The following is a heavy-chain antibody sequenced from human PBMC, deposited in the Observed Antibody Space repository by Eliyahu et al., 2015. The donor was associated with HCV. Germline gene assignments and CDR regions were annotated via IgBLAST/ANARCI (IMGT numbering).Heavy chain of an antibody. Sequence: QVQLQESGPGLVKPSETLSLTCLVSGDSITNSRYYWAWIRQPPGKGLQWIAMIYYTGITYYDSSLTNRVTITIDTAKNEFSLRLASVAAADTAVFYCARLKPLDEIDLWGQGTVVTVSS. CDR2: IYYTGIT. V-gene: IGHV4-39*01. D-gene: IGHD1-1*01. CDR3: ARLKPLDEIDL. CDR1: GDSITNSRYY. J-gene: IGHJ4*02.